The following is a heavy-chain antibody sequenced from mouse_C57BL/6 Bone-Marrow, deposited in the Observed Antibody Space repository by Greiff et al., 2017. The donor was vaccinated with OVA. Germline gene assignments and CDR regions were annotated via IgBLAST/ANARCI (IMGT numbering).Heavy chain of an antibody. CDR3: TREGGSPWYFDV. Sequence: QVQLKQSGAELVRPGASVTLSCKASGYTFTDYEMHWVKQTPVHGLEWIGAIDPETGGTAYNQKFKGKAILTADKSSSTAYMELRSLTSEDSAVYYCTREGGSPWYFDVWGTGTTVTVSS. CDR1: GYTFTDYE. V-gene: IGHV1-15*01. CDR2: IDPETGGT. J-gene: IGHJ1*03. D-gene: IGHD1-1*01.